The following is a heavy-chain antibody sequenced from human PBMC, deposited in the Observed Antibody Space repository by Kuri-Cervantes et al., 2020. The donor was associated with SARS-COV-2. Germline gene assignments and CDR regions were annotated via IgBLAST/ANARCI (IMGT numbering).Heavy chain of an antibody. CDR1: EFTFSSYG. V-gene: IGHV3-23*01. CDR2: ISGSGGST. Sequence: GGSLRLSCAASEFTFSSYGMHWVRQAPGKGLEWVSAISGSGGSTYYADSVKGRFTISRDNSKNTLYLQMNSLRAEDTAVYYCAKDAGYSSSWYVGGSIWFDPWGQGTLVTVSS. D-gene: IGHD6-13*01. CDR3: AKDAGYSSSWYVGGSIWFDP. J-gene: IGHJ5*02.